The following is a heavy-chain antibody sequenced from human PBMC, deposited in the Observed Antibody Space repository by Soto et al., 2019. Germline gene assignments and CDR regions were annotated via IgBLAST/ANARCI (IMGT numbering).Heavy chain of an antibody. D-gene: IGHD2-2*01. CDR3: ARDEVVPAAMAYGMDV. Sequence: QVQLVQSGAEVKKPGSSVKVSCKASGGTFSSYAISWVRQAPGQGLEWMGGIIPIFGTANYAQKFQGRVTITADNSTSTAYMELSSLRSEDTAVYYCARDEVVPAAMAYGMDVWGQGTTVTVSS. CDR1: GGTFSSYA. V-gene: IGHV1-69*06. CDR2: IIPIFGTA. J-gene: IGHJ6*02.